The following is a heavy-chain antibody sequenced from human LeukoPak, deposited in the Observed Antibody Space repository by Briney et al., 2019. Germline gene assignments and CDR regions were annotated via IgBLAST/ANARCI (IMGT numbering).Heavy chain of an antibody. V-gene: IGHV3-23*01. D-gene: IGHD3-22*01. CDR2: ISGSGCST. J-gene: IGHJ4*02. CDR3: AELGYYDSRSPFDY. Sequence: PGGSLRLSCAASGFTFSSYAMSWVRRAPGKGLEWVSAISGSGCSTYYADSVKGRFTISRDNSKNTLYLQMNSLRAEDTAVYYCAELGYYDSRSPFDYWGQGTLVTVSS. CDR1: GFTFSSYA.